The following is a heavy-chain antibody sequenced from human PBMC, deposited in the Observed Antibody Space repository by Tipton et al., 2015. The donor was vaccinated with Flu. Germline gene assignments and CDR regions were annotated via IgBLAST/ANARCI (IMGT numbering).Heavy chain of an antibody. CDR1: GYTFTGYY. D-gene: IGHD3-10*01. Sequence: QSGAEVKKPGASVKVSCKASGYTFTGYYMHWVRQAPGQGLEWMGWINPNSGGTNYAQKFQGRVTMTRDTSISTAYMELSRLRSDDTAVYYCARRPNYYGSGSYYFDYWGQGTLVTVSS. V-gene: IGHV1-2*02. CDR3: ARRPNYYGSGSYYFDY. CDR2: INPNSGGT. J-gene: IGHJ4*02.